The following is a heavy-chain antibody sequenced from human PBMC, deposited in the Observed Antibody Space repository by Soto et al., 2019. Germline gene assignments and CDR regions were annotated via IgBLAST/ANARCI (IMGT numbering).Heavy chain of an antibody. V-gene: IGHV3-30*18. D-gene: IGHD3-10*01. CDR1: GFTFSSYG. J-gene: IGHJ6*04. CDR3: AKGQWGGSGSLPMDV. CDR2: ISYDGSNK. Sequence: GGSLRLSCAASGFTFSSYGMHWVRQAPGKGLEWVAVISYDGSNKYYADSVKGRFTISRDNSKNTLYLQMNSLRAEDTAVYYCAKGQWGGSGSLPMDVWGKGTTVTVSS.